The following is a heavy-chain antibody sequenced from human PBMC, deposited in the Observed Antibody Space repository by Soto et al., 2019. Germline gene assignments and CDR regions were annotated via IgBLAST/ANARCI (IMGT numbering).Heavy chain of an antibody. CDR3: ARDPGGSPSGGSFEY. V-gene: IGHV3-21*01. J-gene: IGHJ4*02. D-gene: IGHD6-6*01. Sequence: GWSLRLSCAASGLTCSSYRMNLVRQAPGKGLEWVSSISGGSGYIYYADSVKGRFTISRDNAKNSLFLQMDGLRDEDTAVYYCARDPGGSPSGGSFEYSCAGSLVTVSS. CDR2: ISGGSGYI. CDR1: GLTCSSYR.